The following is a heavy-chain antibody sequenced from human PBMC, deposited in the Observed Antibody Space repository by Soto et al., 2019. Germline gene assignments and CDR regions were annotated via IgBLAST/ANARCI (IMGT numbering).Heavy chain of an antibody. CDR2: ILYSGST. CDR1: GGSITRNNHY. D-gene: IGHD6-19*01. J-gene: IGHJ4*02. V-gene: IGHV4-39*01. CDR3: ARLGSSGLYQGSYFDY. Sequence: QLQLQESGPGLVKPSETLSLTCIVSGGSITRNNHYWGWIRQSPGKGLEWIGSILYSGSTNYIPSLKSRVPLSVDTSKIQFSLKMSSVTAADTAMYYCARLGSSGLYQGSYFDYWGQGTLVTVSS.